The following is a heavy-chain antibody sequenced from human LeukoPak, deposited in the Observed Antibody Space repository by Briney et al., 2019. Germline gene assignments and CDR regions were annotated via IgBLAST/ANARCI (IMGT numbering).Heavy chain of an antibody. V-gene: IGHV3-7*01. CDR3: ARWSYSSGWFIDY. D-gene: IGHD6-19*01. Sequence: GGSLRLSCAASGFTFSNAWMTWVRQAPGKGLEWVANIKQDSSATAYAGSLKGRFTISIDNAKNSLYLQMNSLRAEDTAVYYCARWSYSSGWFIDYWGQGVLVTVSS. J-gene: IGHJ4*02. CDR1: GFTFSNAW. CDR2: IKQDSSAT.